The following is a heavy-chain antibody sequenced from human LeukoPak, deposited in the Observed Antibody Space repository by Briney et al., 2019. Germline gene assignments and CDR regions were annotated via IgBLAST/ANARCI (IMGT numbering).Heavy chain of an antibody. CDR2: IYSGGST. Sequence: GGSPRLSCAASGFTVSSNSMSWVRQAPGKGLEWVSVIYSGGSTYYADSVKGRFTISRDNSKNTLYLQMNSLRAEDTAVYYCARTYSGYSYGMYWYFDLWGRGTLVTVSS. D-gene: IGHD5-18*01. V-gene: IGHV3-53*01. CDR1: GFTVSSNS. J-gene: IGHJ2*01. CDR3: ARTYSGYSYGMYWYFDL.